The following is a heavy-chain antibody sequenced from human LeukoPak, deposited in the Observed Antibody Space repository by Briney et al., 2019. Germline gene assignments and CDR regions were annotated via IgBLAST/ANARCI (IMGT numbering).Heavy chain of an antibody. D-gene: IGHD3-16*01. CDR2: ISYDGSGK. CDR3: ARETGESYYYYGMDV. J-gene: IGHJ6*02. CDR1: GFTFSGYA. Sequence: GGSLRLSCAASGFTFSGYAVHWVRQAPGKGLEWVAFISYDGSGKYYADSVRGRFTISRDNSKNTLYLQMNGLRAEDTAVCYCARETGESYYYYGMDVWGQGTTVTVSS. V-gene: IGHV3-30-3*01.